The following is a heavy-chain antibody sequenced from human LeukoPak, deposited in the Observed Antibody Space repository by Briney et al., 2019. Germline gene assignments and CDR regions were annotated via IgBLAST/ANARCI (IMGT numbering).Heavy chain of an antibody. CDR3: ARDKRRSLGIGFDY. V-gene: IGHV3-11*06. J-gene: IGHJ4*02. Sequence: GGSLRLSCAASGFTFSDYYMSWIRQAPGKGLEWVSYTSTSSTYSDYADSVKGRFTISRDNAKNSLYLQMNSLEAEDTAVYYCARDKRRSLGIGFDYWGQGTLVTVSS. D-gene: IGHD7-27*01. CDR2: TSTSSTYS. CDR1: GFTFSDYY.